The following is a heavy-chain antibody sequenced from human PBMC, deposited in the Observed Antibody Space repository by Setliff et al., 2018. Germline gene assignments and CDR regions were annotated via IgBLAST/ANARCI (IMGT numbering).Heavy chain of an antibody. CDR2: MNPNSGNT. CDR1: GNTFTSYD. Sequence: ASVKVSCKASGNTFTSYDINWVRQATGQGLEWMGWMNPNSGNTGYAQKFQGRVTITRNTSISTAYMELSSLRSEDTAVYYCARRGLGYDFWSGYYTMYYFDYWGQGTLVTVSS. D-gene: IGHD3-3*01. CDR3: ARRGLGYDFWSGYYTMYYFDY. V-gene: IGHV1-8*03. J-gene: IGHJ4*02.